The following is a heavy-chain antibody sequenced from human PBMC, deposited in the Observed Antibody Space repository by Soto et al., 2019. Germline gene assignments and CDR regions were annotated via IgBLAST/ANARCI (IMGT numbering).Heavy chain of an antibody. CDR2: INHSGST. V-gene: IGHV4-34*01. D-gene: IGHD6-6*01. CDR1: GGSFSGYY. Sequence: SETLSLTCAVYGGSFSGYYWSWIRQPPGKGLEWIGEINHSGSTNYNPSLKSRVTISVDTSKNQFSLKLSSVTAADTAVYYCARGLGSSADPTFDYWGQGXLVTVSS. J-gene: IGHJ4*02. CDR3: ARGLGSSADPTFDY.